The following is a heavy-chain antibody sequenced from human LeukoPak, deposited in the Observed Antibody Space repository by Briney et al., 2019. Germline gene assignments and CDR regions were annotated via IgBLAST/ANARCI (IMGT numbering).Heavy chain of an antibody. CDR1: GFTVSSNP. D-gene: IGHD3-10*02. V-gene: IGHV3-48*04. Sequence: GGSLRLSCAASGFTVSSNPMSWVRQAPGKGLEWVSYISSSGSTIYYADSVKGRFTISRDNAKNSLYLQMNSLRAEDTAVYYCAELGITMIGGVWGKGTTVTISS. CDR2: ISSSGSTI. J-gene: IGHJ6*04. CDR3: AELGITMIGGV.